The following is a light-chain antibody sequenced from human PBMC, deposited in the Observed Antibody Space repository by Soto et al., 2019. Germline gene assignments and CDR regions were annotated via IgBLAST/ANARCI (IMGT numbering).Light chain of an antibody. Sequence: EIVLTQSPGTLSLSPGERATLYCRASQCVSSNYLAWYQQKPGQAPRLLIYGASNRATGNPDRFSGSGSGTGFTLTISRLEPEDVAVYFCQQYGSSPPFTFGQGNKVDI. V-gene: IGKV3-20*01. CDR2: GAS. CDR3: QQYGSSPPFT. J-gene: IGKJ2*01. CDR1: QCVSSNY.